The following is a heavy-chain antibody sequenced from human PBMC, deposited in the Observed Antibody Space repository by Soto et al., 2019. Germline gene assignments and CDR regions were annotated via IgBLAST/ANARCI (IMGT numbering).Heavy chain of an antibody. D-gene: IGHD3-3*01. J-gene: IGHJ4*02. CDR2: ISSNGGST. V-gene: IGHV3-64D*06. Sequence: RRLSCSASGFTFSSYAMHWVRQAPGKGLEYVSAISSNGGSTYYADSVKGRFTISRDNSKNTLHLQMSSLRAEDTAVYYCVKDPGLRFLEWLFSGPFDYWGQGTLVTVSS. CDR1: GFTFSSYA. CDR3: VKDPGLRFLEWLFSGPFDY.